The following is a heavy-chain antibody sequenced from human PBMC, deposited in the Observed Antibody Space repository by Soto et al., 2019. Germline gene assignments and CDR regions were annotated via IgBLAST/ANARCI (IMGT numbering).Heavy chain of an antibody. CDR1: GGSVSSGGYY. CDR3: ARGGYAFYSAMDV. V-gene: IGHV4-31*03. J-gene: IGHJ6*02. Sequence: TLSLTGTVSGGSVSSGGYYWSWIRQHPGKGLECIGYIYYSGTSHYNPSLKSRLTISVDTSKNQFSLKLSSVTAADTAVYYCARGGYAFYSAMDVWGQETTLTVSS. D-gene: IGHD2-15*01. CDR2: IYYSGTS.